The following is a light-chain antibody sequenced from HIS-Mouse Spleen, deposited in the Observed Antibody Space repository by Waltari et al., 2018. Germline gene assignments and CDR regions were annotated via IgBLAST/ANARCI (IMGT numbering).Light chain of an antibody. CDR1: QRLSSW. Sequence: DIQMTQSPSTLSASVGDRVTITCRASQRLSSWLAWYQQKPVKAPKRMIYKAASVESGVASRFSGSGSRTEFTLTISSLQPDDFATYYCQQYNSYSKLTFGGGTKVEIK. CDR3: QQYNSYSKLT. J-gene: IGKJ4*01. CDR2: KAA. V-gene: IGKV1-5*03.